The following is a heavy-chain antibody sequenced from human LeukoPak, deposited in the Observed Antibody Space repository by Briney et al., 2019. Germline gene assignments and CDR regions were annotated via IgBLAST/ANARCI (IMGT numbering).Heavy chain of an antibody. Sequence: SETLSLTCTVSGGSISGYYWSWIRQPAGKGLEWIGRICTSGSTHYNPSIKSRVTMSVDTSKNQFSLKLSSVTAADTAIYYCARIITGTTTAFDIWGRGTMVTVSS. CDR1: GGSISGYY. CDR3: ARIITGTTTAFDI. V-gene: IGHV4-4*07. CDR2: ICTSGST. J-gene: IGHJ3*02. D-gene: IGHD1-7*01.